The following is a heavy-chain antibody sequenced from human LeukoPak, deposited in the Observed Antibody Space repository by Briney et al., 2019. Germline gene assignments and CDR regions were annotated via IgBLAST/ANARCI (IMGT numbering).Heavy chain of an antibody. CDR3: ARGGGFLEWLFPFDY. CDR1: GGSISSGGYY. Sequence: PSETLSLTCTVSGGSISSGGYYWSWIRQPPGKGLEWIGCIYHSGSTYYNPSLKSRVTISVDRSKNQFSLKLSSVTAADTAVYYCARGGGFLEWLFPFDYWGQGTLVTVSS. J-gene: IGHJ4*02. D-gene: IGHD3-3*01. CDR2: IYHSGST. V-gene: IGHV4-30-2*01.